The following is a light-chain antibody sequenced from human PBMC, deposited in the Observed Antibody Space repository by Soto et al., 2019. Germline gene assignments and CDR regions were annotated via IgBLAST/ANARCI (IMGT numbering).Light chain of an antibody. V-gene: IGKV3-11*01. J-gene: IGKJ4*01. CDR1: QSISSY. CDR2: DAS. CDR3: HQRSNWPLT. Sequence: EIVLTQSPATLSLSPGERATLSCTASQSISSYLAWYQQKPGQAPRLLIYDASNRATGIPARFSGSESGTDFTLTISSLEPEDFAVYYCHQRSNWPLTFGGGTKVEIK.